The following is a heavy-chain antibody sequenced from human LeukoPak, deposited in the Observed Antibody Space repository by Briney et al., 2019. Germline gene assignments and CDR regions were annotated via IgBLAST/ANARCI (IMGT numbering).Heavy chain of an antibody. D-gene: IGHD3-22*01. Sequence: SQTLSLTCTVSGGSISSGDYYWSWIRQPPGKGLEWIGYIYYSGSTYYNPSLKSRVTISVDTSKNQFSLKLSSVTAADTAVYYGARHYDSSGYYHDAFDIWGQGTMVTVSS. J-gene: IGHJ3*02. CDR3: ARHYDSSGYYHDAFDI. V-gene: IGHV4-30-4*08. CDR1: GGSISSGDYY. CDR2: IYYSGST.